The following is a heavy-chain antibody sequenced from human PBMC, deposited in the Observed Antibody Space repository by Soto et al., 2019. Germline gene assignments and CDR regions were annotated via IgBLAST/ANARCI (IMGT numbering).Heavy chain of an antibody. CDR3: ARVGGYYYYGMDV. CDR1: GGTFSSYT. J-gene: IGHJ6*02. CDR2: IIPILGIA. V-gene: IGHV1-69*02. Sequence: QVQLVQSGAEVKKPGSSVKVSCKASGGTFSSYTISWVRQAPGQGLEWMGRIIPILGIANYAQKFQGRVTITADKSTSTAYMELSSLRSEDTAVYYCARVGGYYYYGMDVWGQGTTVTVSS.